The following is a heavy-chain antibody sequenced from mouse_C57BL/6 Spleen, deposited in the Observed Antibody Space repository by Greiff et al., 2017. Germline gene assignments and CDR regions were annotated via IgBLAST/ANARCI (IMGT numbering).Heavy chain of an antibody. D-gene: IGHD1-1*01. J-gene: IGHJ2*01. Sequence: VQLQQPGAELVKPGASVKMSCKASGYTFTSYWITWVKQRPGQGLEWIGDIYPGSGSTNYNEKFKSKATLTVDTSSSTAYMQLSSLTSEDSAVYYCARMRDYYGSSPYFDYWGQGTTLTVSS. CDR2: IYPGSGST. CDR3: ARMRDYYGSSPYFDY. V-gene: IGHV1-55*01. CDR1: GYTFTSYW.